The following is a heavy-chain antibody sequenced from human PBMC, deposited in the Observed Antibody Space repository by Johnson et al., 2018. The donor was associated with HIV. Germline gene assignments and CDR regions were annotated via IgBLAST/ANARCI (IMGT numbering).Heavy chain of an antibody. Sequence: QVQLVESGGGVVQPGRSLRLSCAASGFTFSNYAVHWVRQAPGKGLEWVAVMSSDGFNKYYADSVKGRFTVSRDNSKNTLYLLMNSLRPEDTAVYYCARDQSDRGDGALDIWGQGTMVTVSS. J-gene: IGHJ3*02. V-gene: IGHV3-30-3*01. CDR3: ARDQSDRGDGALDI. D-gene: IGHD5-24*01. CDR2: MSSDGFNK. CDR1: GFTFSNYA.